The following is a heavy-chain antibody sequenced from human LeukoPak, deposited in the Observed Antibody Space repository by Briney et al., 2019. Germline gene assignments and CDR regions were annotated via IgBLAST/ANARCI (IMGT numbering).Heavy chain of an antibody. CDR3: ARAKYSTYYYYMDV. CDR2: IYYSGST. CDR1: GGSFSGYY. Sequence: SETLSLTCAVYGGSFSGYYWSWIRQPPGKGLEWIGYIYYSGSTNYNPSLKSRVTISVDTSKNQFSLKLSSVTAADTAVYYCARAKYSTYYYYMDVWGKGTTVTISS. J-gene: IGHJ6*03. D-gene: IGHD6-13*01. V-gene: IGHV4-59*01.